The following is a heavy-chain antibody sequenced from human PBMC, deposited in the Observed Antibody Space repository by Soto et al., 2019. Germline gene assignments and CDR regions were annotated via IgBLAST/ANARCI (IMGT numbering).Heavy chain of an antibody. D-gene: IGHD2-15*01. J-gene: IGHJ6*02. V-gene: IGHV3-21*01. CDR1: GFTFSSYS. CDR3: ARDYATYCSGGSCYEDYYYGMDV. CDR2: ISSSSSYI. Sequence: GGSLRLSCAASGFTFSSYSMNWVRQAPGKGLEWVSSISSSSSYIYYADSVKGRFTISRDNAKNSLYLQMNSLRAEDTAVYYCARDYATYCSGGSCYEDYYYGMDVWGQGTTVTVSS.